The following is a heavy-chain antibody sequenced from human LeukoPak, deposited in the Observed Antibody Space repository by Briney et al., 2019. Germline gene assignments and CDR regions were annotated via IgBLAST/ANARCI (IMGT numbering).Heavy chain of an antibody. CDR3: ARDDGDV. CDR2: INKDGSGK. V-gene: IGHV3-7*01. Sequence: GGSLRLSCVFSGFTFSNYWMKWVRQAPGKGLEWVASINKDGSGKYSVDSVKDRVTISRDNAKNSLDLQINSLTVEDTAIYYCARDDGDVWGKGTTVTVSS. J-gene: IGHJ6*04. CDR1: GFTFSNYW.